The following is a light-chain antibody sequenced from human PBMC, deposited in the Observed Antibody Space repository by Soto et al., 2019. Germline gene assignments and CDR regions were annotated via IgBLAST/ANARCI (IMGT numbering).Light chain of an antibody. V-gene: IGLV3-16*01. Sequence: SYELTQPPSVSVSLGQMARITCSGEALPKKYPYWYQQKPGQFPVLVIYKDSERPSGIPDRFSGSKSGTSATLGITGLQTGDEADYYCGTWDSSLSAYVFGTGTKLTVL. CDR2: KDS. CDR1: ALPKKY. J-gene: IGLJ1*01. CDR3: GTWDSSLSAYV.